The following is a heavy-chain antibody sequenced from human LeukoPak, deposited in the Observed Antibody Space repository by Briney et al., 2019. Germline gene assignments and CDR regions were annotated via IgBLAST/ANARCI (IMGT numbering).Heavy chain of an antibody. CDR2: IFPGDSDT. CDR1: GYSFTSYW. V-gene: IGHV5-51*01. CDR3: ASRAQGGSGWYKN. D-gene: IGHD6-19*01. Sequence: GESLKISCKGSGYSFTSYWIGWVRQMPGKGLEWMGIIFPGDSDTRYSPSLQGQCTISADKSISTAYLQWSSLKASDTAMYYCASRAQGGSGWYKNWGQGTLVTVSS. J-gene: IGHJ4*02.